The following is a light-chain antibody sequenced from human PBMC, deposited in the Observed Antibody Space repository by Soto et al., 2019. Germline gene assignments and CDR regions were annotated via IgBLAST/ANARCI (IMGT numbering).Light chain of an antibody. V-gene: IGKV3-11*01. Sequence: EIVLTQSPATLSLSPGERATLSCRASQSVSSYLAWYQQKPGQAPRLLIYDASNRATGIPARFSGSGPGTDFTLTFSSLEPEDFAVYYCQQRSNWPLTFGPGTKVDIK. CDR2: DAS. J-gene: IGKJ3*01. CDR1: QSVSSY. CDR3: QQRSNWPLT.